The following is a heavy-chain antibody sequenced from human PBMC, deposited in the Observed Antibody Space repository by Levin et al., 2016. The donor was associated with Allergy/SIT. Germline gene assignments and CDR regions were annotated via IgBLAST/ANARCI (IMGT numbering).Heavy chain of an antibody. J-gene: IGHJ6*02. CDR3: ARLVGKSASGMDV. V-gene: IGHV4-59*01. CDR1: GGSINNYY. Sequence: ETLSLTCSVSGGSINNYYWGWVRQPPGKGLEWIGYIYYSGTTNYNPSLKSRLIISVDTSKSQFYLNLISVTAADTAVYYCARLVGKSASGMDVWGQGTTVTVSS. CDR2: IYYSGTT. D-gene: IGHD2-8*02.